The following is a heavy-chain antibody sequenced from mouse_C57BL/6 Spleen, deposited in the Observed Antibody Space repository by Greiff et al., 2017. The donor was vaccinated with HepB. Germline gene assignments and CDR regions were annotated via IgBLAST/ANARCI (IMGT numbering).Heavy chain of an antibody. D-gene: IGHD1-1*01. CDR1: GYTFTSYW. J-gene: IGHJ2*01. Sequence: QVQLQQPGAELVKPGASVKLSCKASGYTFTSYWMHWVKQRPGQGLEWIGRIHPSDSDTNYNQKFKGKATLTVDKSSSTAYMQLSSLTSADSAVYYGAIEKNYDGSSPCDWGQGTTLTVAT. V-gene: IGHV1-74*01. CDR2: IHPSDSDT. CDR3: AIEKNYDGSSPCD.